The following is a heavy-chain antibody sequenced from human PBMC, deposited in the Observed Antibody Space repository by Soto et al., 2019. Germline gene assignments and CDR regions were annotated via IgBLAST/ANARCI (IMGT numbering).Heavy chain of an antibody. CDR3: ASAIVVVPAAPNEYYYYYYMDV. Sequence: GGALRLSCAAFGLTLSTSSMNWVRQAPGRGLEWISYIRRHTSVTAYADSVKGRFTISRDSAKNSLYLQMNGLRAEDTAVYYYASAIVVVPAAPNEYYYYYYMDVWGKGTTVTVSS. J-gene: IGHJ6*03. V-gene: IGHV3-48*01. CDR1: GLTLSTSS. CDR2: IRRHTSVT. D-gene: IGHD2-2*01.